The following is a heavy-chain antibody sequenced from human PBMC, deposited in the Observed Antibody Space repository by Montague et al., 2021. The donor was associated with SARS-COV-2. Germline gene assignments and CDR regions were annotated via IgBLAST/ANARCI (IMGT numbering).Heavy chain of an antibody. CDR2: IYYSGST. CDR1: GGSISSGGHY. Sequence: TLSLTCTVSGGSISSGGHYWSWIRQHPGKGLEWIGYIYYSGSTXYNPSLKSRVTISVDTSKNQFSLKMSSVTAADTAVYYCARSPEPMIILIITSLNWYFDLWGRGTLVTVSS. J-gene: IGHJ2*01. D-gene: IGHD3-22*01. CDR3: ARSPEPMIILIITSLNWYFDL. V-gene: IGHV4-31*03.